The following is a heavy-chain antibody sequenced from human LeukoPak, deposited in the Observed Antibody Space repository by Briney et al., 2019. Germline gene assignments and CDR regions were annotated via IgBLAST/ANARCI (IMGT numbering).Heavy chain of an antibody. D-gene: IGHD3-22*01. V-gene: IGHV3-23*01. CDR1: DFTFRNFA. CDR2: ISAGDGDNP. Sequence: GGSLRLSCAASDFTFRNFAMGWVRQSPGKGLEWVSVISAGDGDNPYYADSVKGRFSISRDNSNYTLHLQMNSLRVEDTAVFYCAKFKGHYYYDSSGFCDNWGQGTLVTVSS. CDR3: AKFKGHYYYDSSGFCDN. J-gene: IGHJ4*02.